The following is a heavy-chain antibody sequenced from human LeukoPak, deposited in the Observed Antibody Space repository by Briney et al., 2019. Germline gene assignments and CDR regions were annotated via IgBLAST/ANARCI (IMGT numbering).Heavy chain of an antibody. Sequence: GGSLRLSCTASGFTFSSYGMHWVRQAPGKGLEWVAYTQYDGSNQQYADSVKGRFSISRDRSKNIPYLQMNSLRAEDTAVYYCARDKRGPTVTTIDYWGQGTLVTVSS. CDR2: TQYDGSNQ. J-gene: IGHJ4*02. D-gene: IGHD4-17*01. CDR3: ARDKRGPTVTTIDY. CDR1: GFTFSSYG. V-gene: IGHV3-30*02.